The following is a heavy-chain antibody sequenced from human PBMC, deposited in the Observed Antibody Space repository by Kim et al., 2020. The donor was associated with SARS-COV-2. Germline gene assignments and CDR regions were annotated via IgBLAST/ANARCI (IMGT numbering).Heavy chain of an antibody. CDR1: GFTFSSYS. CDR3: ARGIQLWTLGPTPFDY. Sequence: GGSLRLSCAASGFTFSSYSMNWVRQAPGKGLEWVSSISSSSSYIYYADSVKGRFTISRDNAKNSLYLQMNSLGAEDTAVYYCARGIQLWTLGPTPFDYWGQGTLVTVSS. CDR2: ISSSSSYI. J-gene: IGHJ4*02. D-gene: IGHD5-18*01. V-gene: IGHV3-21*01.